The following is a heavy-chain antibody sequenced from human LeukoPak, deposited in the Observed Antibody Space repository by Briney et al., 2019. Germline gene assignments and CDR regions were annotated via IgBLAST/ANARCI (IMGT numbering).Heavy chain of an antibody. CDR2: IYYSGRT. Sequence: SETLSLTCTVSGGSISSYYWSWIRQPPGKGLEWIGYIYYSGRTNYNPSLKGRVTISVDTSKNQFSLKLSSVTAADTAVYYCARLKREAMVRGVIIPYDAFDIWGQGTMVTVSS. CDR3: ARLKREAMVRGVIIPYDAFDI. J-gene: IGHJ3*02. CDR1: GGSISSYY. V-gene: IGHV4-59*08. D-gene: IGHD3-10*01.